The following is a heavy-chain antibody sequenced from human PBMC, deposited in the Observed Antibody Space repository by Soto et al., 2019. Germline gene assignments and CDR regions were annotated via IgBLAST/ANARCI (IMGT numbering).Heavy chain of an antibody. Sequence: SVKVSCKASGGTFSSYTISWVRQAPGQGLEWMGRIIPILGIANYAQKFQGRVTITADKSTSTAYMELSSLRSEDTAVYYCARQFRALVGATSYFDYWGQGTLVTVSS. CDR2: IIPILGIA. J-gene: IGHJ4*02. CDR1: GGTFSSYT. CDR3: ARQFRALVGATSYFDY. D-gene: IGHD1-26*01. V-gene: IGHV1-69*02.